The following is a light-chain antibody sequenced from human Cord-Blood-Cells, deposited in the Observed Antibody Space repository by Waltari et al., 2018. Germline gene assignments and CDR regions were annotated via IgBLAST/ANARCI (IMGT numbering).Light chain of an antibody. CDR1: SSDVGGYNY. V-gene: IGLV2-11*01. CDR2: DVS. Sequence: QSALTQPRSVSGSPGQSVTISCTGTSSDVGGYNYVSWYQQNPGKAPNLMIYDVSKRPSGFPDRFSGSKSGNTASLTISGLQAEDEADYYCCSYAGSYTSYVFGTGTKVTVL. CDR3: CSYAGSYTSYV. J-gene: IGLJ1*01.